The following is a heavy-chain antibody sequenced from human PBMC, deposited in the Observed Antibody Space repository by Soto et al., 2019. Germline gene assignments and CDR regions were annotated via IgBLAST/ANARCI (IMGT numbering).Heavy chain of an antibody. CDR2: IYYTGRT. Sequence: QVQLQESGPGRLKPSETLSLTCTVSGGSVRDGSFYWSWIRQSPGRGLEWIGYIYYTGRTSYNPSLKGRVSISVDTSKNQFSLTLTSVTAADTAVYYCVRDSTAFLFDYWGQGAKVTFSS. CDR1: GGSVRDGSFY. CDR3: VRDSTAFLFDY. J-gene: IGHJ4*02. V-gene: IGHV4-61*01. D-gene: IGHD2-2*01.